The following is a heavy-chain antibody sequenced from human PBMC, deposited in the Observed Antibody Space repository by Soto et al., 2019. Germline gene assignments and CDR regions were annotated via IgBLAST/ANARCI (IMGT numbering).Heavy chain of an antibody. V-gene: IGHV4-59*11. D-gene: IGHD2-8*01. CDR2: IFYSGGT. Sequence: SETLSLTCTVSGGSISGHYWGWIRQPPGKAPEWIGQIFYSGGTNYNPSLEGRVTMSVDTSKSQFSLKLSSMTAADTAVYYCASGVLFDWFDYWGQGTLVTVSS. CDR3: ASGVLFDWFDY. CDR1: GGSISGHY. J-gene: IGHJ5*01.